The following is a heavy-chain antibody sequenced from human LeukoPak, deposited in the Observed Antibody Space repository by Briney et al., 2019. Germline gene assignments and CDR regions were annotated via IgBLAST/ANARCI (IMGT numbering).Heavy chain of an antibody. CDR2: IHTGGGT. J-gene: IGHJ4*02. Sequence: SQTLPLTCTVSGGSGGSVSSGSYYWSWIRQPAGKGLEWIGRIHTGGGTKYNPSLKSRLTISRDTSKNQFSLKLTSVTAADTAVHYCARYCSSSSCYSDAFDYWGPGSLVTVPS. D-gene: IGHD2-2*01. CDR3: ARYCSSSSCYSDAFDY. V-gene: IGHV4-61*02. CDR1: GGSGGSVSSGSYY.